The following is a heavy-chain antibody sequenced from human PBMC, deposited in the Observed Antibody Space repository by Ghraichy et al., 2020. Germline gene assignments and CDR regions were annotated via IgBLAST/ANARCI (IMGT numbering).Heavy chain of an antibody. V-gene: IGHV3-11*06. CDR3: ARDLKAGIYYFDY. Sequence: GGSLRLSCAASGFTFSDYYMSWIRQAPGKGLEWVSYISSSSSYTNYADSVKGRFTISRDNAKNSLYLQMNSLRAEDTAVYYCARDLKAGIYYFDYWGRGTLVTVSS. CDR2: ISSSSSYT. J-gene: IGHJ4*02. CDR1: GFTFSDYY.